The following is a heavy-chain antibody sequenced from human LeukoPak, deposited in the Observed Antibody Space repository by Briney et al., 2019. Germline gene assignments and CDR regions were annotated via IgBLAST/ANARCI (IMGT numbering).Heavy chain of an antibody. J-gene: IGHJ4*02. V-gene: IGHV4-61*02. CDR3: ARSKRDYVWGTDRYTSLDY. CDR2: IYTSGST. D-gene: IGHD3-16*02. Sequence: SETLSLTCTVSGGSISSGSYYWSWIRQPAGKGLEWIGRIYTSGSTNYNPSLRSRVTISVDTSKNQFSLKLSSVTAADTAVYYCARSKRDYVWGTDRYTSLDYWGQGTLVTVSS. CDR1: GGSISSGSYY.